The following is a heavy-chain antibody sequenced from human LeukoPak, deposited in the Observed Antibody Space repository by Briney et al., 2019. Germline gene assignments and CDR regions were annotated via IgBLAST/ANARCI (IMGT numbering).Heavy chain of an antibody. CDR3: AREGLTYYYDSSGYFDY. CDR2: IKQDGSEK. CDR1: GFTFSSYW. Sequence: GGSLRLSCAASGFTFSSYWMSWVRQAPGKGLEWVANIKQDGSEKYYVDSVKGRFTISRDNAKNSLYLQMNSLRAEDTAVYYCAREGLTYYYDSSGYFDYWGQGTLVTVSS. D-gene: IGHD3-22*01. J-gene: IGHJ4*02. V-gene: IGHV3-7*01.